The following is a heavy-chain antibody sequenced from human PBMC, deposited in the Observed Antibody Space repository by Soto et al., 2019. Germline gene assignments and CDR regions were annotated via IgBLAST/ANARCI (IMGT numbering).Heavy chain of an antibody. Sequence: EVQLVESGGGLVQPGGSLRLSCAASGFTFSSYAMHWVRQAPGKGLEYVSVISGNGDSTYYANSVKGRFTISRDNSKNTLHLQMGSLRAEDMAVYYCARRGYGLYFDYWGQGTLVTVSS. J-gene: IGHJ4*02. CDR1: GFTFSSYA. CDR3: ARRGYGLYFDY. CDR2: ISGNGDST. V-gene: IGHV3-64*01. D-gene: IGHD3-10*01.